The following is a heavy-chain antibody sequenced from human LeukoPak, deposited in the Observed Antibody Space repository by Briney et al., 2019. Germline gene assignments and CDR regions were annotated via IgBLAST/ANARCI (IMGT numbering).Heavy chain of an antibody. D-gene: IGHD6-19*01. CDR3: AKDQGGAVADMTFDY. J-gene: IGHJ4*02. CDR1: GFTFSSYA. Sequence: GGSLRLSCAASGFTFSSYAMSWVRQAPGKGLEWASAISGSGGSTYYADSVKGRFTISRDNSKNTLYLQMNSLRAEDTAVYYCAKDQGGAVADMTFDYWGQGTLVTASS. CDR2: ISGSGGST. V-gene: IGHV3-23*01.